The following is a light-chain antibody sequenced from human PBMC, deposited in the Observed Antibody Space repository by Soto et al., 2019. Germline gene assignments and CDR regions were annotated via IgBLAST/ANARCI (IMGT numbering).Light chain of an antibody. Sequence: EIVMTQSPATLSVSPGESCTLSCRASQSVSTNLACYQQKPGHAPRPLIYGTSTRATGIPARLSGSGSGTEFTLTISSLQSEDFAVHYCQQYKIWLGTFCQGTKGEIK. CDR1: QSVSTN. V-gene: IGKV3-15*01. CDR2: GTS. CDR3: QQYKIWLGT. J-gene: IGKJ1*01.